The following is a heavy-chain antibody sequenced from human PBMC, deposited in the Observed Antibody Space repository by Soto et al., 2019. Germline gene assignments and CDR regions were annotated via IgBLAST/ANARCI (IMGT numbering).Heavy chain of an antibody. CDR2: ISGSGGST. Sequence: PGGSLRLSCAASGLTFSSYAMSWVRQAPGKGLEWVSAISGSGGSTYYADSVKGRFTISRDDSKNTLYLQMNSLRAEDTAVYYCAKDRRTMVRGAPGHWGQGTLVTVSS. CDR3: AKDRRTMVRGAPGH. D-gene: IGHD3-10*01. CDR1: GLTFSSYA. J-gene: IGHJ4*02. V-gene: IGHV3-23*01.